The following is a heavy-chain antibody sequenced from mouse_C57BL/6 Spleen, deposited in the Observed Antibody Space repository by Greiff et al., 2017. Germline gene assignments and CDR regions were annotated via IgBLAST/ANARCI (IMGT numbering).Heavy chain of an antibody. CDR2: IDPETGGT. D-gene: IGHD1-1*01. Sequence: QVQLQQSGAELVRPGASVTLSCKASGYTFTDYEMHWVKQTPVHGLEWIGAIDPETGGTAYNQKFKGKAILTADKSSSTAYMELRSLTSEDSAVYYCTRLYYYGSSLDYWGQGTTLTVSS. V-gene: IGHV1-15*01. J-gene: IGHJ2*01. CDR1: GYTFTDYE. CDR3: TRLYYYGSSLDY.